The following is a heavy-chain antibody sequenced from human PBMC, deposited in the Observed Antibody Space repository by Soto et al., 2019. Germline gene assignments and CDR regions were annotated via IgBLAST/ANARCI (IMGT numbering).Heavy chain of an antibody. D-gene: IGHD3-10*01. CDR3: ARIHSSSWFGGKHDAFDI. V-gene: IGHV2-70*11. Sequence: SGPTLVKPTQTLTLTCTFSGFSLSTSGMCVSWIRQPPGKALEWLARIDWDDDNYYSTSLKTRLTISKDTSKNRVVLTMTNMDPLDTATYYCARIHSSSWFGGKHDAFDIWGQGTMVTVSS. CDR2: IDWDDDN. CDR1: GFSLSTSGMC. J-gene: IGHJ3*02.